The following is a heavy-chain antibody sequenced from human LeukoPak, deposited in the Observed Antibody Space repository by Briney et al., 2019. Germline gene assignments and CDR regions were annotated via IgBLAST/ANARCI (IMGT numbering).Heavy chain of an antibody. CDR2: ISSDTNIT. CDR1: GFSFSSYP. J-gene: IGHJ4*02. CDR3: VRDHDWCFDL. D-gene: IGHD3-3*01. Sequence: GGSLRLSCVASGFSFSSYPMNWVRQAPGKGLEWVSHISSDTNITPYRASVSGRFTISRDNAKNSLYLHVSSLRDEDTAVYYCVRDHDWCFDLWGQGALVTVSS. V-gene: IGHV3-48*02.